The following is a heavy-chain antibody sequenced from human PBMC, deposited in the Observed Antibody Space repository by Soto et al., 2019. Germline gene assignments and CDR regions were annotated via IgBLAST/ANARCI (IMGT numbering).Heavy chain of an antibody. D-gene: IGHD4-17*01. CDR3: ARTRRLYLTDDHGDYGASMEDY. J-gene: IGHJ4*02. CDR2: ISAYDGNT. Sequence: QGQLVQSGAEVKKPGASVKVSCKASGYTFHMFGYTWVRQAHGQGLEWVGWISAYDGNTADRKNFQCRISFSTDTTSITPYMELRLPTAGEPAVYFCARTRRLYLTDDHGDYGASMEDYWGQGTLLSVSS. V-gene: IGHV1-18*01. CDR1: GYTFHMFG.